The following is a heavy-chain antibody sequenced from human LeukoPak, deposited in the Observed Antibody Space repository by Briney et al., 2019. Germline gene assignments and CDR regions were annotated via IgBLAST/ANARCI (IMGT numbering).Heavy chain of an antibody. CDR3: TKDEDYGGNAVDF. Sequence: GGSLRLSCAASGFTFEDYAMHWVRQAPGKGLEWVSGIKWNSGSVGYADSVKGRFTISRDNAKNSLFLQMNGLTTEDTALYYCTKDEDYGGNAVDFWGQGTLVTVSS. D-gene: IGHD4-23*01. J-gene: IGHJ4*02. CDR1: GFTFEDYA. V-gene: IGHV3-9*01. CDR2: IKWNSGSV.